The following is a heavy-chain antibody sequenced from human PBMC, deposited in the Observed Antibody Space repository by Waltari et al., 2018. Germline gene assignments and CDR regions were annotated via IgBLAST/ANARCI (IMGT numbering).Heavy chain of an antibody. CDR3: ARTSSGPYSSSSYVDY. CDR1: GGSFSGYY. Sequence: QVQLQQWGAGLLKPSETLSLTCAVYGGSFSGYYWSWIRQPPGKGLEWIGEINHSGSTNYNPSLKSRVTISVDTSKNQFSLKLSSVTAADTAVYYCARTSSGPYSSSSYVDYWGQGTLVTVSS. D-gene: IGHD6-6*01. J-gene: IGHJ4*02. V-gene: IGHV4-34*01. CDR2: INHSGST.